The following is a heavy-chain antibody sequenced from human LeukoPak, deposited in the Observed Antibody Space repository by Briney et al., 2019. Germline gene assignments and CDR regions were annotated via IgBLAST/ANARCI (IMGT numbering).Heavy chain of an antibody. V-gene: IGHV4-59*12. CDR3: ARDMVLRFSPNWFDP. Sequence: SETLSLTCTVSGGSISSYYWSWIRQPPGKGLEWIGYIYYSGSTNYNPSLKSRVTISVDTSKNQFSLKLSSVTAADTAVYYCARDMVLRFSPNWFDPWGQGTLVTVSS. CDR2: IYYSGST. J-gene: IGHJ5*02. CDR1: GGSISSYY. D-gene: IGHD3-3*01.